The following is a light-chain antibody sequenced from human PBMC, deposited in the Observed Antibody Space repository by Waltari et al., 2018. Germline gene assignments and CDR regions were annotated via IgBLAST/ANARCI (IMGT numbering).Light chain of an antibody. J-gene: IGLJ2*01. V-gene: IGLV1-44*01. CDR1: WSKFGTKV. Sequence: QSLLTQPPSASGPPGETVTISCSGSWSKFGTKVVHWLQQLPGTAPKLLIHSNNQRPSGVPDRFSCSKSGTSASLAISGLQSADEADYYCSAWDDSLNGHVIFGGGTKLTVL. CDR3: SAWDDSLNGHVI. CDR2: SNN.